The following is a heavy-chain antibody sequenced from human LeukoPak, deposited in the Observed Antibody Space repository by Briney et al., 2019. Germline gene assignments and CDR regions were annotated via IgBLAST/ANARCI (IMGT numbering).Heavy chain of an antibody. V-gene: IGHV1-2*02. CDR3: ARDPGYSYIRYFFDY. D-gene: IGHD5-12*01. CDR1: AYSFTGFY. CDR2: INPNSGGT. Sequence: GASVKVSRKASAYSFTGFYMHWVRQAPGQGLEWMGWINPNSGGTNYAQKFQGRVTMTRDTSISTAYMELSRLTSDDTAVYYCARDPGYSYIRYFFDYWGQGTLVTVSS. J-gene: IGHJ4*02.